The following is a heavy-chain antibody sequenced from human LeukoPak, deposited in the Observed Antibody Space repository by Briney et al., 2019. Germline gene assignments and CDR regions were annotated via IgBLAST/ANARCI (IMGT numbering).Heavy chain of an antibody. CDR2: IYYSGST. J-gene: IGHJ2*01. CDR3: ARWDTIADL. V-gene: IGHV4-59*08. D-gene: IGHD3-9*01. Sequence: SETLSLSCTVSGVSISSYYWSWIRQPPGKGLEWIGYIYYSGSTSYNLSLKSRVTISVDTSKNQFSLKLSSVTAADTAVYYCARWDTIADLWGRGTLVTVSS. CDR1: GVSISSYY.